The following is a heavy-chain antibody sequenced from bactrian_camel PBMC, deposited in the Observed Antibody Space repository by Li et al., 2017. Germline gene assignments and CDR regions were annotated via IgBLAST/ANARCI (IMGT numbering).Heavy chain of an antibody. D-gene: IGHD3*01. V-gene: IGHV3S10*01. Sequence: VQLVESGGGLVQTGGSLRLSYAASGFAFGNYGMSWVRQAPGKGLEWISGINSGYTYYADSVKGRFTISRDNAKNTVYLQMNSLKSEGTALYYCATRYGLGAKRGGYNYWGQGTQVTVS. J-gene: IGHJ4*01. CDR2: INSGYT. CDR3: ATRYGLGAKRGGYNY. CDR1: GFAFGNYG.